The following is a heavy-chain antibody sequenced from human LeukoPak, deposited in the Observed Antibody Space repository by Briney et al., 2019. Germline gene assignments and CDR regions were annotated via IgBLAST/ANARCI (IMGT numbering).Heavy chain of an antibody. V-gene: IGHV3-21*01. CDR1: GFTFSSYS. Sequence: GGSLRLSCAASGFTFSSYSLNWVRQAPGKGLEWVSSISSSSAYIYYADSVKGRFSISRDNAKNSLYLQMNSLRAEDTAVYYCARVGSNDAFDIWGQGTMVTVSS. CDR2: ISSSSAYI. CDR3: ARVGSNDAFDI. J-gene: IGHJ3*02. D-gene: IGHD1-26*01.